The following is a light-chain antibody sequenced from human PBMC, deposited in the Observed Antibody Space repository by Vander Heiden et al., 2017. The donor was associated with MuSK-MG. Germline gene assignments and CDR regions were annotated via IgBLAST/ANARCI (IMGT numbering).Light chain of an antibody. V-gene: IGKV3-20*01. J-gene: IGKJ3*01. CDR2: GAT. CDR1: QSVGSNY. CDR3: QLDGYSGGT. Sequence: EIVLTQSPGTLSLSPGQTATLSCRASQSVGSNYLAWYRQKAGQAPRLLIYGATTSATGTPDRLNGSASATDFTLSISILDPEDLAVYYCQLDGYSGGTFGHGTKVDI.